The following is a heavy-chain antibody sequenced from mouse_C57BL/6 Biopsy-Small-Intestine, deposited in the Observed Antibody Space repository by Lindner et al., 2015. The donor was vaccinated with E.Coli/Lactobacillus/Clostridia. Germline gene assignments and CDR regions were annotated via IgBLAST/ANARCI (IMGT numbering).Heavy chain of an antibody. CDR3: ARGLGLPSPMDV. V-gene: IGHV1S126*01. CDR2: IIPIFGTS. D-gene: IGHD4-1*01. Sequence: SVKVSCKASGDSFSHYAISWVRQAPGQGLEWMGGIIPIFGTSASRFAQKFQGRVTITADESTSTAYMELSSLRSEDTAVYYCARGLGLPSPMDVWGQGTTVSVSS. J-gene: IGHJ1*01. CDR1: GDSFSHYA.